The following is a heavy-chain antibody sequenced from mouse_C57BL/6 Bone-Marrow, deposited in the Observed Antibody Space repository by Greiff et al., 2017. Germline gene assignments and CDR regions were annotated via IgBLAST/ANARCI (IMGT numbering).Heavy chain of an antibody. V-gene: IGHV14-4*01. D-gene: IGHD2-1*01. Sequence: VQLQQSGAELVRPGASVKLSCTASGFNIKDDYMHWVKQRPEQGLEWIGWIDPENGDTEYASKFQGKATITADTSSNTAYLQLSGLTSEDTAVYYCTLLWSFAYWGQGTLVTVSA. CDR3: TLLWSFAY. CDR1: GFNIKDDY. CDR2: IDPENGDT. J-gene: IGHJ3*01.